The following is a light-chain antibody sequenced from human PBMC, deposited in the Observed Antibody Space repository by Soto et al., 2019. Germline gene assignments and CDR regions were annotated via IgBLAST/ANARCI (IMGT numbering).Light chain of an antibody. CDR2: DVT. CDR3: SSYTTSSTLEAV. J-gene: IGLJ1*01. V-gene: IGLV2-14*01. Sequence: QSALTQPASVSGSPGQSITISCTGTSSDVGGYNRVSWYQQHPGKAPKLMIYDVTIRPSGVSNRFSGSKSGNTAFLTVSGLRAEDEAGCWCSSYTTSSTLEAVLGTGTKLTVL. CDR1: SSDVGGYNR.